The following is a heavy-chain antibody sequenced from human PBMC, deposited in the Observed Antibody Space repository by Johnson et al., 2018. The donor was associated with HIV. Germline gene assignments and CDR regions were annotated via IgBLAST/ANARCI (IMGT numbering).Heavy chain of an antibody. J-gene: IGHJ3*02. CDR1: GFTFSSYG. V-gene: IGHV3-30*18. Sequence: QVQLVESGGGVVQPGRSLRLSCAASGFTFSSYGMHWVRQAPGKGLEWVAVISYDGSNKYYADSVKGRFTTSRDNSKNTLYLQMNILRSEDTAVYYCAKDRYIKGASTGFDIWGQGTMVTVSP. CDR2: ISYDGSNK. D-gene: IGHD1-26*01. CDR3: AKDRYIKGASTGFDI.